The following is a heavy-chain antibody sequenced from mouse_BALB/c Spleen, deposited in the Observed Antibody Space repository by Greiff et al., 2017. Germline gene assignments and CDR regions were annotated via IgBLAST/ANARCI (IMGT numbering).Heavy chain of an antibody. J-gene: IGHJ1*01. CDR3: ARGHYGSSLSYWYFDV. CDR1: GYTFTSYV. CDR2: INPYNDGT. D-gene: IGHD1-1*01. Sequence: EVKLMESGPELVRPGVSVKISCKASGYTFTSYVMHWVKQKPGQGLEWIGYINPYNDGTKYNEKFKGKATLTSDKSSSTAYMELSSLTSEDSAVYYCARGHYGSSLSYWYFDVWGAGTTVTGSS. V-gene: IGHV1-14*01.